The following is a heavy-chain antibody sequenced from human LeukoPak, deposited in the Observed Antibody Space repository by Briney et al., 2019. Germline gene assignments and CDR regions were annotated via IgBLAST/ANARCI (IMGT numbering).Heavy chain of an antibody. CDR3: ARIRRGSRTGADY. Sequence: SETLSLTCTVSGGSMDSYYWSWIRQPPGKGLEWIGNIYHSGSTNYNPSLKSRVTISVDTSKNQFSLNLSSVAAADTAVYYCARIRRGSRTGADYWGQGTLVTVSS. J-gene: IGHJ4*02. V-gene: IGHV4-59*01. D-gene: IGHD1-26*01. CDR1: GGSMDSYY. CDR2: IYHSGST.